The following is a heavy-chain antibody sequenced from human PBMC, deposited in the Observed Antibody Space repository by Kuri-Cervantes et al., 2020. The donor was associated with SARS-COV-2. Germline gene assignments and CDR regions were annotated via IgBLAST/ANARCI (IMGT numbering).Heavy chain of an antibody. D-gene: IGHD3-10*01. CDR1: GFTFSSYS. V-gene: IGHV3-21*01. J-gene: IGHJ3*02. CDR3: ARDRPSNYYGSGSSLDAFDI. CDR2: ISSSSSYI. Sequence: GGSLRLSCAASGFTFSSYSMNWVRQAPGKGLEWVLSISSSSSYIYYADSVKGRFTISRDNAKNSLYLQMNSLRAEDTAVYYCARDRPSNYYGSGSSLDAFDIWGQGTMVTVSS.